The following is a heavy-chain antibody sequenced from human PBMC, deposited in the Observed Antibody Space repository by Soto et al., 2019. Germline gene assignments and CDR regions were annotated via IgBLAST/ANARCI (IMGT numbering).Heavy chain of an antibody. D-gene: IGHD3-16*01. CDR1: GFTFSSYG. Sequence: GGSLRLSCAASGFTFSSYGMHWVRQAPGKGLEWVAVIWYDGSNKYYADSVKGRFTISRDSSKNTLYLQMDSLRAEDTAVYYCARGLIPDDYWGQGTLVTVSS. CDR2: IWYDGSNK. J-gene: IGHJ4*02. CDR3: ARGLIPDDY. V-gene: IGHV3-33*01.